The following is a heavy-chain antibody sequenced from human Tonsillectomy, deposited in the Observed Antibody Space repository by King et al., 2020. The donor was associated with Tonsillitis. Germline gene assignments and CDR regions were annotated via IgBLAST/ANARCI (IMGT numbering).Heavy chain of an antibody. J-gene: IGHJ4*02. Sequence: VQLVESGGGLVKPGGSLRLSCAASGFTFSSYSMNWVRQAPGKGLEWVSSISSSSIYIYYADSVKGRFTISRDNAKNSLYLQMNSLRVEDTAVFYCARDESDSSGWYFDNWGQGTLVTVSS. D-gene: IGHD6-19*01. CDR2: ISSSSIYI. V-gene: IGHV3-21*01. CDR1: GFTFSSYS. CDR3: ARDESDSSGWYFDN.